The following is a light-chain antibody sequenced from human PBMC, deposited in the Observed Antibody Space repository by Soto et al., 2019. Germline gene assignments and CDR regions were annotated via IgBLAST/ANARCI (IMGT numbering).Light chain of an antibody. J-gene: IGKJ2*01. CDR2: DAS. Sequence: EVVLTQSPATLSLSPGDSATLSCRASQSISDLLGWYQHKPGQAPRLLIFDASKRAEGVPARFSGSGSGTDFTLTISSLEPEDFAVYYCQQRSDWPPYTFGQGTKVEHK. CDR1: QSISDL. V-gene: IGKV3-11*01. CDR3: QQRSDWPPYT.